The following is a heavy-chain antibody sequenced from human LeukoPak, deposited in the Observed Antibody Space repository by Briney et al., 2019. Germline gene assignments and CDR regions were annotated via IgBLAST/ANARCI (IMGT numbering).Heavy chain of an antibody. V-gene: IGHV3-30*04. CDR3: ARDSRSRLRWDYYYYYGMDV. Sequence: GGSLRLSCAASGFTFSSYAMYWVRQAPSKGLEWVAVISYDGSNKYYADSVKGRFTISRDNSKNTLYLQMNSLRAEDTAVYYCARDSRSRLRWDYYYYYGMDVWGQGTTVTVSS. CDR1: GFTFSSYA. D-gene: IGHD4-23*01. CDR2: ISYDGSNK. J-gene: IGHJ6*02.